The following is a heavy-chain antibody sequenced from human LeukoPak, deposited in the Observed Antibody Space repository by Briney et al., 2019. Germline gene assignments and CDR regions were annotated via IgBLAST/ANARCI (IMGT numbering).Heavy chain of an antibody. CDR2: IKQDGSDK. J-gene: IGHJ4*02. D-gene: IGHD3-22*01. V-gene: IGHV3-7*01. CDR1: GFTFSFYW. Sequence: GGSLRRSCAASGFTFSFYWMSWVRQAPGKGLEWVANIKQDGSDKYYVDSVKGRFIISRDNSKNSLYLQMNSLRAEDTAFYFCARHSNTYDYDSSGHYRSFDYWGQGTLVSVSS. CDR3: ARHSNTYDYDSSGHYRSFDY.